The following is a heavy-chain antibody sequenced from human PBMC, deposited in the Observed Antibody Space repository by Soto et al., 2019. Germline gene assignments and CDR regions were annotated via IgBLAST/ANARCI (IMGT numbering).Heavy chain of an antibody. CDR3: ARGRAAGLESRGRFDY. V-gene: IGHV1-46*01. CDR1: GYTFTSYY. Sequence: QVQLVQSGAEVKKPGASVKVSCKASGYTFTSYYMHWVRQAPGQGLEWMGIINPSGGSTSYAQKFQGRVTMTRDTSTSTVYMERSSLRSEDTAVYYCARGRAAGLESRGRFDYWGQGTLVTVSS. J-gene: IGHJ4*02. CDR2: INPSGGST. D-gene: IGHD6-13*01.